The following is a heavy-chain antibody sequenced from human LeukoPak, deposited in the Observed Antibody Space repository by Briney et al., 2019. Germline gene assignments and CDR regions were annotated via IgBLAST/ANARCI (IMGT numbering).Heavy chain of an antibody. CDR3: ARRRKTSNSSSGRFDP. J-gene: IGHJ5*02. Sequence: GESLKISCKGSGFSFTNYWIAWVRQMPGKGLEWMGIISPGDSDTRYSPSFQGQVTISADKSIITAYLQWSSLRASDSAMYYCARRRKTSNSSSGRFDPWGQGTLVTVSS. D-gene: IGHD6-6*01. CDR2: ISPGDSDT. V-gene: IGHV5-51*01. CDR1: GFSFTNYW.